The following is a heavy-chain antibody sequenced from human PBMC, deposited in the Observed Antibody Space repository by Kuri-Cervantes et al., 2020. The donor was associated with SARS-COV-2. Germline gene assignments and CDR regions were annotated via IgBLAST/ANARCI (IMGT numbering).Heavy chain of an antibody. CDR3: ARAYCSGGSCYFPPYY. Sequence: LSLTCAASGFSFSNYGMHWVRQAPGKGLEWVALISFDGNNKYYADSVKGRFTISRDNSKNTLYLQMNSLRAEDTAVYYCARAYCSGGSCYFPPYYWGQGTLVTVSS. J-gene: IGHJ4*02. CDR1: GFSFSNYG. V-gene: IGHV3-30*03. CDR2: ISFDGNNK. D-gene: IGHD2-15*01.